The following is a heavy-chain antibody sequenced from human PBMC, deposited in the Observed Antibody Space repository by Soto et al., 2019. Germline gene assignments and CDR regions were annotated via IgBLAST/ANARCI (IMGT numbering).Heavy chain of an antibody. Sequence: PSETLSLTCAVSGGSISSGGYSWSWIRQPPGKGLEWIGYIYHSGSTYYNPSLKSRVTISVDRSKNQFSLKLSSVTAADTAVFYGAGSGYYNNSGMDVWGEGTTVTVCS. CDR1: GGSISSGGYS. J-gene: IGHJ6*04. V-gene: IGHV4-30-2*01. D-gene: IGHD3-22*01. CDR2: IYHSGST. CDR3: AGSGYYNNSGMDV.